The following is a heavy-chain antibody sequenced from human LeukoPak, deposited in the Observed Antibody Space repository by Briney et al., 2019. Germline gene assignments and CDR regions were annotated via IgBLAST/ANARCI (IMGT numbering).Heavy chain of an antibody. D-gene: IGHD4-17*01. J-gene: IGHJ3*02. V-gene: IGHV4-59*08. CDR2: IYYSGST. Sequence: SETLSLTCTVSGGPISSYYWSWIRQPPGKGLEWIGYIYYSGSTNYNPSLKSRVTISVDTSKNQFSLKLSSVTAADTAVYYCARLWDDYGGNFLAFDIWGQGTMVTVSS. CDR1: GGPISSYY. CDR3: ARLWDDYGGNFLAFDI.